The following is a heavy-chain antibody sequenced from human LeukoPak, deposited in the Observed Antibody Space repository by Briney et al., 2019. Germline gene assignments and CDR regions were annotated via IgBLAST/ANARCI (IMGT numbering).Heavy chain of an antibody. CDR3: ARGTIEWFGELSNYFDY. Sequence: PSETLSLTCTVSGGSISSYYWSWLRQPPGKGLEWIGYIYYSGSTNYNPSLKSRVTISVDTSKNQFSLKLSSVTAADTAVYYCARGTIEWFGELSNYFDYWGQGTLVTVSS. CDR2: IYYSGST. D-gene: IGHD3-10*01. V-gene: IGHV4-59*01. J-gene: IGHJ4*02. CDR1: GGSISSYY.